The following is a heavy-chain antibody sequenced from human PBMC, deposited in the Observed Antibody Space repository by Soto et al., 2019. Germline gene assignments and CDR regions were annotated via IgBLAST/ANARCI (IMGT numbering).Heavy chain of an antibody. CDR1: GFTFSTYA. CDR2: ISGNGDRT. J-gene: IGHJ6*03. D-gene: IGHD3-3*01. CDR3: ARGARESSGYYGVDYYYYMDV. V-gene: IGHV3-64*01. Sequence: EVQLVESGGGLVQPGGSLRLSCAASGFTFSTYALHWVRQAPGNGLEFVSAISGNGDRTYYANSVKGRFTMSRDNSKNTLYLQLGSLTIEDMGVYDCARGARESSGYYGVDYYYYMDVWGKGTTVTVSS.